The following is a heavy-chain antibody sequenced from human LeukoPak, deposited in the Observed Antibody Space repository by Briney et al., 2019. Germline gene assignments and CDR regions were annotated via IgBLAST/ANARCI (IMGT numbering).Heavy chain of an antibody. Sequence: GASLRLSCAASGFTFDDYAMHWVRQAPGRGLELVSGISWNSGSIGYADSVKGRFTISRDNAKNSLYLQMNSLRAEDMALYCCAKAPEVAAPPHYWGQGTQVTVSS. CDR2: ISWNSGSI. CDR1: GFTFDDYA. D-gene: IGHD5-24*01. CDR3: AKAPEVAAPPHY. V-gene: IGHV3-9*03. J-gene: IGHJ4*02.